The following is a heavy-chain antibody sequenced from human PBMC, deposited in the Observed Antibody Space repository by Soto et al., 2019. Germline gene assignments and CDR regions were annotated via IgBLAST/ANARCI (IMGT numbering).Heavy chain of an antibody. Sequence: GESLKISCKGSGYSFTSYWISWVRQMPGKGLEWMGRIDPSDSYTNYSPSFQGHVTISADKSISTAYLQWSSLKASDTAMYYCARDYGDSLYREGMDVWGQGTTVTVSS. CDR2: IDPSDSYT. J-gene: IGHJ6*02. CDR3: ARDYGDSLYREGMDV. CDR1: GYSFTSYW. V-gene: IGHV5-10-1*01. D-gene: IGHD4-17*01.